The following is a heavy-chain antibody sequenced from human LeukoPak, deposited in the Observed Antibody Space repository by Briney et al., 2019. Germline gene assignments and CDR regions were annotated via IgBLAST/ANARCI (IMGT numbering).Heavy chain of an antibody. V-gene: IGHV3-23*01. CDR1: GFTFSSYA. J-gene: IGHJ4*02. CDR2: ISGSGGST. CDR3: AKVPPNNYDYVWGSYRSSPPTYYFDY. D-gene: IGHD3-16*02. Sequence: GGSLRLSCAASGFTFSSYAMSWVRRAPGKGLEWVSAISGSGGSTYYADSVKGRFTISRDNSKNTLYLQMNSLRAEDTAVYYCAKVPPNNYDYVWGSYRSSPPTYYFDYWGQGTLVTVSS.